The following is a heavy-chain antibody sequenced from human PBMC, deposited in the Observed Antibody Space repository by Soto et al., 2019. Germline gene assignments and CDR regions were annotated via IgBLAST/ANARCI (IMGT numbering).Heavy chain of an antibody. CDR3: ARVPSP. CDR2: SYHSGST. CDR1: GGSISSGGYS. V-gene: IGHV4-30-2*01. Sequence: QLQLQESGSGLVKPSQTLSLTCAVSGGSISSGGYSWSWVRQPPGKGLEWIGYSYHSGSTYYNPSLKSRVTISVDRSTSKFSLKLSYVTAPDTAVYYCARVPSPWGQGTLVTVSS. J-gene: IGHJ5*02.